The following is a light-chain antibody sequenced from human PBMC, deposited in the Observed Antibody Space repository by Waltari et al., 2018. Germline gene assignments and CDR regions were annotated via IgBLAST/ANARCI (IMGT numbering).Light chain of an antibody. Sequence: EIVLTQSPGTLSLSLGERATVSCRAIQSVSRALAWYQQKPGQAPRLLIYGASTRATGIPDRFSGSGSGTDFSLTISRVEPDDFAVYYCQHYLRLPVTFGQGTTVEI. V-gene: IGKV3-20*01. CDR1: QSVSRA. CDR3: QHYLRLPVT. CDR2: GAS. J-gene: IGKJ1*01.